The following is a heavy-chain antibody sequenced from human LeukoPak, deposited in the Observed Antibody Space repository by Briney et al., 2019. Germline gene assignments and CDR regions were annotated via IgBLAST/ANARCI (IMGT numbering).Heavy chain of an antibody. V-gene: IGHV4-39*07. J-gene: IGHJ4*02. Sequence: SETLSLTCIVSGGSISTSGHYWDWVRQPPGKGLEWIGSIYHSRRTYYNPPLQSRVTMSVDTSKNQFSLKVNSVTAADTAVYYCAREKEVWNDERYFDSWGQGILVTVSS. CDR2: IYHSRRT. D-gene: IGHD1-1*01. CDR3: AREKEVWNDERYFDS. CDR1: GGSISTSGHY.